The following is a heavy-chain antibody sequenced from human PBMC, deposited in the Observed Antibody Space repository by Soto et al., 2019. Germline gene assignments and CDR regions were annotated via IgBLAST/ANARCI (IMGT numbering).Heavy chain of an antibody. V-gene: IGHV5-51*01. CDR2: IYPRDSDI. D-gene: IGHD6-19*01. Sequence: PGESLKISGKASGYGFTIFWLAWVRQMPGQGLEWMGSIYPRDSDIRYSPSFQGQVTVSADKSTSTAYLQLTNLKASDTAIYYCASQHPLDSFGWYDWGQGTPVTVSS. CDR1: GYGFTIFW. CDR3: ASQHPLDSFGWYD. J-gene: IGHJ4*02.